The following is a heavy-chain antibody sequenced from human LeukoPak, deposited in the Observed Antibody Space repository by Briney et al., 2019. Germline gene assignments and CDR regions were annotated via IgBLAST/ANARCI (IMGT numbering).Heavy chain of an antibody. CDR1: GGSISSSSYS. V-gene: IGHV4-61*01. CDR3: ARGGSLWMTTYYSYYLDV. Sequence: SETLSLTCTVSGGSISSSSYSWSWIRQPPGKGLEWIGYIDYSENTKFNPSLKSRVTISVDTSKSQFSLRLSSVTTADTAVYFCARGGSLWMTTYYSYYLDVWGKGTTVTISS. CDR2: IDYSENT. J-gene: IGHJ6*03. D-gene: IGHD4-11*01.